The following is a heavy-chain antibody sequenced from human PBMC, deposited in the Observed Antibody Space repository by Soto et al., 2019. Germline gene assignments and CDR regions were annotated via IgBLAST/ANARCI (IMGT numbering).Heavy chain of an antibody. CDR2: IKQDGSEK. CDR1: GLTFSSYW. V-gene: IGHV3-7*03. J-gene: IGHJ6*02. CDR3: ARDRPRLYYYYGMDV. Sequence: GGSLRLSCAASGLTFSSYWMSWVRQAPGKGLEWVANIKQDGSEKYYVDSVKGRFTISRDNAKNSLYLQMNSLRAEDTAVYYCARDRPRLYYYYGMDVWGQGTTVTVSS.